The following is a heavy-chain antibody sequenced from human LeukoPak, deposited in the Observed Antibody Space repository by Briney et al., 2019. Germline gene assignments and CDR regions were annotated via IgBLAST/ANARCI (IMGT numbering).Heavy chain of an antibody. J-gene: IGHJ3*02. CDR1: GGSFSGYY. CDR3: ARQKCTSTSSLTKNAFDI. CDR2: INRSGST. D-gene: IGHD2-2*01. V-gene: IGHV4-34*01. Sequence: SETLSLTCAVYGGSFSGYYWSWIRQPPGKGLEWIGEINRSGSTNYNPSLKSRVTISVDTSKNQFSLDLSSVTAADTAVYYCARQKCTSTSSLTKNAFDIWGQGTMVTASS.